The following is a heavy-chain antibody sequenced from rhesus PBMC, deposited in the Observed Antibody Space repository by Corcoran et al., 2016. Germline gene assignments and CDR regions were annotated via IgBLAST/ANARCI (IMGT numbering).Heavy chain of an antibody. D-gene: IGHD3-16*01. J-gene: IGHJ5-2*02. Sequence: QLQLQESGPGRVKPSETLSLTCAVAGGSISSNYWSWIGQPPGTGLEGIGRISGSGGGTAYNPSLKSRVTISTDTSKNQFSLKLSSVTAADTAVYYCARDRDGYYSGRYNSLDVWGRGVLVTVSS. CDR3: ARDRDGYYSGRYNSLDV. V-gene: IGHV4-173*01. CDR1: GGSISSNY. CDR2: ISGSGGGT.